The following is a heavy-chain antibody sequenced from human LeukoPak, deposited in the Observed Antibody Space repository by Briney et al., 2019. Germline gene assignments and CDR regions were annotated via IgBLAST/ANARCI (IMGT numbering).Heavy chain of an antibody. CDR1: GLTFSNAW. D-gene: IGHD3-10*01. CDR2: IKSKTDGGTT. Sequence: GGSLRLSCAASGLTFSNAWMSWVRQAPGKGLEWVGRIKSKTDGGTTDYAAPVKGRFTISRDDSKNTLYLQMNSLKTEDTAVYYCTTEGEVLWFGELLRIDYWGQGTLVTVSS. V-gene: IGHV3-15*01. CDR3: TTEGEVLWFGELLRIDY. J-gene: IGHJ4*02.